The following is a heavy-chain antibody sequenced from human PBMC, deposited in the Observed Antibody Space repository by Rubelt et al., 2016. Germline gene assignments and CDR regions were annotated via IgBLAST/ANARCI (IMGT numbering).Heavy chain of an antibody. V-gene: IGHV3-21*01. CDR2: ISISSSYI. CDR3: AQVGVNLLSDY. CDR1: GFTLSSYR. D-gene: IGHD1-26*01. J-gene: IGHJ4*02. Sequence: EVQLLESGGGLVQPGGSLRLSCAASGFTLSSYRINWVRKAPGKGREWVSSISISSSYIYYADSVKGRFTISRDNAKNSLYLQMNSLRAEDTAVYYCAQVGVNLLSDYWGQGTLVTVSS.